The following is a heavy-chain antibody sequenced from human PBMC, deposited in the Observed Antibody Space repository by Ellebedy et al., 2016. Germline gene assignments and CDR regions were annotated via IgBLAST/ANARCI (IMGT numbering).Heavy chain of an antibody. CDR3: ASLKLGFDY. CDR2: ISSASGHI. CDR1: GLTFSGYA. J-gene: IGHJ4*02. V-gene: IGHV3-21*01. Sequence: GGSLRLSCAASGLTFSGYAMNWVRQAPGRGLEWVSYISSASGHIYYADSVKGRLTISRDNARISLYLQMNRLRAEDTAVYYCASLKLGFDYWGQGTLVTVSS. D-gene: IGHD7-27*01.